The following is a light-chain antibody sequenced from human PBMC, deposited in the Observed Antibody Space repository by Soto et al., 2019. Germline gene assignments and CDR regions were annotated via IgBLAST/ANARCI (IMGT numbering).Light chain of an antibody. CDR1: SSDVGGYNY. CDR3: SSYTSSSTYV. Sequence: QSALTQPASVSGSPGQSITISCTGTSSDVGGYNYVSWCQQHPGKAPKLMIYEVSNRPSGVSNRFSASKSGNTASLTISGLQAEDEADDYCSSYTSSSTYVFGTGTKVTVL. J-gene: IGLJ1*01. CDR2: EVS. V-gene: IGLV2-14*01.